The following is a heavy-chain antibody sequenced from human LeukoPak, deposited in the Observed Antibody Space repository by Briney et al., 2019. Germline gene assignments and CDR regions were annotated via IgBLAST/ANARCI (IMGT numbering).Heavy chain of an antibody. CDR2: INHSGST. J-gene: IGHJ4*02. V-gene: IGHV4-34*01. CDR3: ARAVGYSSSRFDY. CDR1: GGSFSGYY. Sequence: SETLSITCAVYGGSFSGYYSSWIRQPPGKGLEWIGEINHSGSTNYNPSLKSRVTISVDTSKNQFSLKLSSATAADTAVYYCARAVGYSSSRFDYWGQGTLVTVSS. D-gene: IGHD6-13*01.